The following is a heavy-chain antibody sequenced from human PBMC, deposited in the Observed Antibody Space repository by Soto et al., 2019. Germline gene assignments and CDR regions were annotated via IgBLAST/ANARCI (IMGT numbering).Heavy chain of an antibody. Sequence: QVQLVQSGAAVRKPGASVSVSCKASDYTFSNYYMSWVRQTPGQGLEWMGKINPDGGATTYAQNFQGRLTITSDTSSYTVYMEITGLTSDDTAVYYCARGRRYVVWGQGTKVTVSS. CDR1: DYTFSNYY. CDR3: ARGRRYVV. V-gene: IGHV1-46*01. CDR2: INPDGGAT. D-gene: IGHD1-1*01. J-gene: IGHJ4*02.